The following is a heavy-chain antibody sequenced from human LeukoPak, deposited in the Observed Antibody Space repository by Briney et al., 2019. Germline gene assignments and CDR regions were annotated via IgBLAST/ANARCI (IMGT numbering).Heavy chain of an antibody. J-gene: IGHJ5*02. CDR1: GYTFTSYD. Sequence: ASVKVSCKASGYTFTSYDINWVRQAPGQGLEWMGWINPNSGGTNYAQKFQGRVTMTRDTSISTAYMELSRLRSDDTAVYYCARTEIGWFDPWGQGTLVTVSS. CDR3: ARTEIGWFDP. CDR2: INPNSGGT. V-gene: IGHV1-2*02.